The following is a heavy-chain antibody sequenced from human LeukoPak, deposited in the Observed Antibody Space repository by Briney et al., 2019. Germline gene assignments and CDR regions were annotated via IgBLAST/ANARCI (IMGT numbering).Heavy chain of an antibody. CDR2: LSRGGSTT. D-gene: IGHD2-15*01. CDR3: ARQQRIRHCSEGVCTEGYYFDY. Sequence: PGGSPRLSCAGTGFAFNMFAIDWVRQAPGKGLEWVSGLSRGGSTTNYADSVKGRFTISRDKSQNSVFLQLNSLRPEDTAVYYCARQQRIRHCSEGVCTEGYYFDYWGQGTLVTVSS. V-gene: IGHV3-23*01. CDR1: GFAFNMFA. J-gene: IGHJ4*02.